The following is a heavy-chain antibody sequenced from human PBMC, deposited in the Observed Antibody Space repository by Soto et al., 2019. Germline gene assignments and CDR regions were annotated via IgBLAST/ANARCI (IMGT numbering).Heavy chain of an antibody. CDR2: IDWNDDK. J-gene: IGHJ5*02. CDR1: GFSLSAYGVR. D-gene: IGHD3-22*01. CDR3: AHTKDSSGFLTS. V-gene: IGHV2-5*01. Sequence: QITLKESGPTLVKPTQTLTLTCSFSGFSLSAYGVRVIWFRQPPGETLEWLALIDWNDDKRYSPYVKSRLTITKDTSKNQVVLTLTNLDPLDTGTYFCAHTKDSSGFLTSWGQGILVTVSS.